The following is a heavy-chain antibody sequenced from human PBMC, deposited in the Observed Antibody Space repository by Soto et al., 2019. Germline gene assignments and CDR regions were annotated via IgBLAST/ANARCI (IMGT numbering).Heavy chain of an antibody. V-gene: IGHV1-69*12. CDR3: ARGGIVLVPAAVYAFDM. D-gene: IGHD2-2*01. CDR2: FMPIFGTA. CDR1: GDTFNNYA. J-gene: IGHJ3*02. Sequence: QVHLVQSGAEVKKPGSSVKVSCRASGDTFNNYAITWVRQAPGQGLEWMGGFMPIFGTAKFAQKFQGRVTITADESTSTAYMELSSLRSEDTAIYYCARGGIVLVPAAVYAFDMWGQGTMFTVSS.